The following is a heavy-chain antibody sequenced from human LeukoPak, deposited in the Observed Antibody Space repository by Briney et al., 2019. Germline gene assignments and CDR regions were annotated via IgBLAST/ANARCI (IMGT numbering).Heavy chain of an antibody. CDR1: GFTFGSYW. V-gene: IGHV3-74*01. Sequence: GGSLRLSCAASGFTFGSYWMHWVRQAPGKGQVWVSHIDRDGRSTNYAGSVKGRFTISRDNARNTLFLQMNSLRVEDTAVYYCARDRGSTNWFDPWGQGTLVTVSS. CDR2: IDRDGRST. D-gene: IGHD1-26*01. CDR3: ARDRGSTNWFDP. J-gene: IGHJ5*02.